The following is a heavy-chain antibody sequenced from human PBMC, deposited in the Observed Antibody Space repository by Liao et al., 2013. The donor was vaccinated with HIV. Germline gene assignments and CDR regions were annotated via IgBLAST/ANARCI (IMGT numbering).Heavy chain of an antibody. CDR3: ARERGPGESYAFDI. CDR1: GGSISSSSYY. D-gene: IGHD2-8*01. Sequence: QVQLQESGPGLVKPSETLSLTCTVSGGSISSSSYYWGWIRQPPGKGLEWIGSIHYSGSTYYNPSLKSRVTISVDTSKNQFSLKLSSVTAADTAVYYCARERGPGESYAFDIWGQGTLVTSPQ. CDR2: IHYSGST. V-gene: IGHV4-39*07. J-gene: IGHJ4*02.